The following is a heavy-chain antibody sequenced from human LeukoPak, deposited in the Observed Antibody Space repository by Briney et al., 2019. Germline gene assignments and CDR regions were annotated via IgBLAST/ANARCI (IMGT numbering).Heavy chain of an antibody. Sequence: PGGSLRLSCAASGFTFSSYNMNWVRQAPGKGLEWVSSISSSSSYIYYADSVKGRFTISRDNAKNSLYLQMNSLRAEDTAVYYCARANGDFTHYYYMDVWGKGTTVTVSS. CDR1: GFTFSSYN. V-gene: IGHV3-21*01. J-gene: IGHJ6*03. CDR3: ARANGDFTHYYYMDV. D-gene: IGHD7-27*01. CDR2: ISSSSSYI.